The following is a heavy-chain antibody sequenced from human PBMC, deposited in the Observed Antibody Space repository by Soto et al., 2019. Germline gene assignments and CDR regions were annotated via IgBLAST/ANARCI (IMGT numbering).Heavy chain of an antibody. J-gene: IGHJ3*02. CDR1: GFTFSTYA. CDR2: ISGSGGST. D-gene: IGHD3-3*01. Sequence: VSLRLSCAASGFTFSTYAMSWVRQAPGTGLEWVSAISGSGGSTYYADSVKGRFTISRDNSKNTLYLQMNSLRAEDTAVYYCAKDSRVLRFLEGPRRALDIWGQGTMVTVSS. CDR3: AKDSRVLRFLEGPRRALDI. V-gene: IGHV3-23*01.